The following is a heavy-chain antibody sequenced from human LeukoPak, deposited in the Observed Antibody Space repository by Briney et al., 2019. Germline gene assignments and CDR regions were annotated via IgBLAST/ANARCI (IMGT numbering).Heavy chain of an antibody. J-gene: IGHJ5*02. V-gene: IGHV3-7*01. CDR2: IKPDGSAQ. CDR3: ANGGTYSSGP. CDR1: AFIFNNAW. Sequence: TGGSLRLSCATSAFIFNNAWMSWVRQAPGKGLEWVATIKPDGSAQYYVDSVKGRFTISRDNAKNSLFLQINSLRAEDTAVYYCANGGTYSSGPWGQGTLVTVSS. D-gene: IGHD3-22*01.